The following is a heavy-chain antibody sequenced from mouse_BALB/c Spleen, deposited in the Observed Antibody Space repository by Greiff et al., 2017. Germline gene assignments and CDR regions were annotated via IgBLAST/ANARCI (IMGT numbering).Heavy chain of an antibody. CDR3: ARWGNSQLAY. Sequence: EVNVVESGGGLVQPGGSRKLSCAASGFTFSSFGMHWVRQAPEKGLEWVAYISSGSSTIYYADTVKGRFTISRDNPKNTLFLQMTSLRSEDTAMYYCARWGNSQLAYWGQGTLVTVSA. V-gene: IGHV5-17*02. J-gene: IGHJ3*01. CDR2: ISSGSSTI. D-gene: IGHD2-1*01. CDR1: GFTFSSFG.